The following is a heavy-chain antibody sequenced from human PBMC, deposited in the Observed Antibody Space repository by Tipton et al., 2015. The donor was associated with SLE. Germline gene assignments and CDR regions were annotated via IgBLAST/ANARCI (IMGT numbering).Heavy chain of an antibody. CDR3: AKVDASSFQGKWVDP. Sequence: SLRLSCAASGFTFSSYAMSWVRQAPGKGLEWVSGFSGSGGSTYYADSVKGHFTISRDNSKNTLYLQMNSLRAEDTALYYRAKVDASSFQGKWVDPWGQGTLVTVSS. CDR2: FSGSGGST. V-gene: IGHV3-23*01. J-gene: IGHJ5*02. D-gene: IGHD2-8*01. CDR1: GFTFSSYA.